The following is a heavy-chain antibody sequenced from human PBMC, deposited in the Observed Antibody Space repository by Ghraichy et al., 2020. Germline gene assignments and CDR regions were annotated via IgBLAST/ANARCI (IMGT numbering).Heavy chain of an antibody. CDR1: GFTFSSYS. J-gene: IGHJ6*03. D-gene: IGHD4-11*01. V-gene: IGHV3-21*01. CDR3: ARAEDYSNYAVYYYYMDV. CDR2: ISSSSSYI. Sequence: GGSLRLSCAASGFTFSSYSMNWVRQAPGKGLEWVSSISSSSSYIYYADSVKGRFTISRDNAKNSLYLQMNSLRAEDTAVYYCARAEDYSNYAVYYYYMDVWGKGTTVTVSS.